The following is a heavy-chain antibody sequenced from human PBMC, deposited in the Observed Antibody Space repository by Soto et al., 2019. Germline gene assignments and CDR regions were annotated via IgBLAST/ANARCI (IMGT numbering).Heavy chain of an antibody. CDR2: VHHSGNT. CDR3: ARGYYDSNGQSNAFDI. V-gene: IGHV4-59*01. J-gene: IGHJ3*02. Sequence: PSETLSLTCTVSGASISSSYWSWIRQSPGKGLEWIGHVHHSGNTNYNPSLKSRVTMSVDTSRNQFSVKLRSVTTADTAVYYCARGYYDSNGQSNAFDIWGQGTMVTVSS. D-gene: IGHD3-22*01. CDR1: GASISSSY.